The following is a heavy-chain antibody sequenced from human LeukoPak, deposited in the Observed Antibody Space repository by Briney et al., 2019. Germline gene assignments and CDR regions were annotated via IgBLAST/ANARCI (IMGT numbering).Heavy chain of an antibody. CDR3: ARDRMDSSDTKNDAFDI. D-gene: IGHD6-25*01. CDR2: FDPEDGET. J-gene: IGHJ3*02. CDR1: GYTLTELS. Sequence: ASVKVSCKVSGYTLTELSMHWVRQAPGKGLEWMGGFDPEDGETIYAQKFQGRVTMTEDTSTDTAYMELNSLRAEDTAVYYCARDRMDSSDTKNDAFDIWGQGTMVTVSS. V-gene: IGHV1-24*01.